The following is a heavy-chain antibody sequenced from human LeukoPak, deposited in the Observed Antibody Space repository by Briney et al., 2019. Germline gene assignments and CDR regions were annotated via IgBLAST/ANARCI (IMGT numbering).Heavy chain of an antibody. D-gene: IGHD5-18*01. J-gene: IGHJ4*02. V-gene: IGHV3-15*01. CDR3: TWGYSYGFDY. CDR1: GFTFADAW. CDR2: IKSKIDGETT. Sequence: GGSLRLSCAASGFTFADAWMSWVRQAPGKGLEWIGRIKSKIDGETTDYVAPVKGRFTISRDDSKNTLYLQMNSLKTEDTAVYYCTWGYSYGFDYWGQGTLVTVSS.